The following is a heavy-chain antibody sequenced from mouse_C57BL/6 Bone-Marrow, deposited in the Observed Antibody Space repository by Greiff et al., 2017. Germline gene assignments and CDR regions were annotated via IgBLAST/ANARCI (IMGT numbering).Heavy chain of an antibody. CDR1: GYAFTNYL. CDR2: INPGSGGT. D-gene: IGHD3-3*01. CDR3: ATGRARAWFAY. V-gene: IGHV1-54*01. J-gene: IGHJ3*01. Sequence: QVHVKQSGAELVRPGTSVKVSCKASGYAFTNYLIEWVKQRPGQGLEWIGVINPGSGGTNYNEKFKGKATLTADKSSSTAYMQLSSLTSEDSAVFFCATGRARAWFAYWGQGTLVTVSA.